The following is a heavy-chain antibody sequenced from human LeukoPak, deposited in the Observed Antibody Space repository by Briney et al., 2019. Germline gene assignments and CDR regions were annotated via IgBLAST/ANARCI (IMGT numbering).Heavy chain of an antibody. J-gene: IGHJ4*02. CDR3: ARDDYGPAVY. CDR1: GFCLSYHW. CDR2: INVDGSEK. D-gene: IGHD4-17*01. V-gene: IGHV3-7*01. Sequence: PGGSLRLSCAASGFCLSYHWMSWVRQAPGKGLEWVANINVDGSEKYYVDSVKGRFTISRDNAKNSLYLQMNSLRADDTAVYYCARDDYGPAVYGGQGTLVTVSS.